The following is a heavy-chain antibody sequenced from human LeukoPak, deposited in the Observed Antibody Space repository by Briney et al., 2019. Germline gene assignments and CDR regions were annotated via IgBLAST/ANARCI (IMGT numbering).Heavy chain of an antibody. J-gene: IGHJ5*02. Sequence: PSETLSLTCTVSGGSISSYYWTWIRQSAGKGLEWIGRINTSGSTNYNPSLRSRVTMSVNTSKNQFSLNLTSVTAADTAVDSRAREGGDPRGRDPWGQGTLVTLSS. CDR2: INTSGST. CDR1: GGSISSYY. V-gene: IGHV4-4*07. D-gene: IGHD3-16*01. CDR3: AREGGDPRGRDP.